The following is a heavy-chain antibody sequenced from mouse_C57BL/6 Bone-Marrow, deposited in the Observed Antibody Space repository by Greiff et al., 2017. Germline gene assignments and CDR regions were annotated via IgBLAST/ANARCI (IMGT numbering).Heavy chain of an antibody. D-gene: IGHD1-1*01. Sequence: EVQLQQSGAELARPGASVKLSCKASGYTFTDYNMDWVKQSHGKSLEWIGDINPNNGGTIYNQKFKGKATLTVDKSSSTAYMELRSLTSEDTAVYYCARKRISTVVPYAMDYWGQGTSVTVSS. J-gene: IGHJ4*01. CDR1: GYTFTDYN. CDR2: INPNNGGT. CDR3: ARKRISTVVPYAMDY. V-gene: IGHV1-18*01.